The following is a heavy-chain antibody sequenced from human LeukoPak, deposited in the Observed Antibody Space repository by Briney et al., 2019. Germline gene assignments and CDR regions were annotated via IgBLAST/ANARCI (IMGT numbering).Heavy chain of an antibody. Sequence: GGSLRLSCAASGFTVSSNYMSWVRQAPGKELEWVSVIYSGGSTYYADSVKGRFTISRDNSKNTLYLQMNSLRAEDTAVYYCARTQYYYDSSGYYQPHFDYWGQGTLVTVSS. V-gene: IGHV3-66*02. J-gene: IGHJ4*02. CDR2: IYSGGST. CDR3: ARTQYYYDSSGYYQPHFDY. D-gene: IGHD3-22*01. CDR1: GFTVSSNY.